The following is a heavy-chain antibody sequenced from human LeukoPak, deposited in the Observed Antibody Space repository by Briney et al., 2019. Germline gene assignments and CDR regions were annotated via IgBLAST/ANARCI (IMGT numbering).Heavy chain of an antibody. CDR3: ARSTGLSGSGGHPLDY. V-gene: IGHV3-33*08. Sequence: GGSLRLSCAASGFTFSSYGMHWVRQAPGKGLEWVAGLWYDGSNQKYADSVKGRFTISRDNSKNTLSVQMNSLRAEDTAVYYCARSTGLSGSGGHPLDYWGQGSLVTVSS. J-gene: IGHJ4*02. CDR2: LWYDGSNQ. D-gene: IGHD2-15*01. CDR1: GFTFSSYG.